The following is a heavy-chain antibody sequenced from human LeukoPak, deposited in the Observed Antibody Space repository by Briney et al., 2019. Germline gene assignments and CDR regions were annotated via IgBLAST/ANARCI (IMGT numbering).Heavy chain of an antibody. Sequence: GGSLRLSCAASGFTFSSYAMSWVRQAPGKGLEWVSAISGSGGSTYYADSVKGRFTISRDNSKNTLYLQMNSLRAEDTAVYYRATSGEFDYYYYYMDVWGKGTTVTVSS. D-gene: IGHD3-10*01. CDR3: ATSGEFDYYYYYMDV. V-gene: IGHV3-23*01. CDR2: ISGSGGST. J-gene: IGHJ6*03. CDR1: GFTFSSYA.